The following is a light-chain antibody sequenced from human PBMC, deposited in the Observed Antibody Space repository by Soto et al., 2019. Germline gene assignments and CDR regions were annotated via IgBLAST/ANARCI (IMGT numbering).Light chain of an antibody. CDR1: SSNSGAGYD. Sequence: QSVLTQPPSGSGAPGQRVTISCTGSSSNSGAGYDVHWYQQLPGTAPKLLIYGNSNRPSGVPDRFSGSKSGTSASLAITGLQAEDEADHYCQSYDSSLSGSEVFGGGTKLAVL. CDR2: GNS. V-gene: IGLV1-40*01. CDR3: QSYDSSLSGSEV. J-gene: IGLJ2*01.